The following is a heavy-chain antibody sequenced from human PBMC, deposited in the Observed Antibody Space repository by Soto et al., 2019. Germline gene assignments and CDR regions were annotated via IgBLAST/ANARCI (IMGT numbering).Heavy chain of an antibody. V-gene: IGHV4-59*12. D-gene: IGHD2-8*02. CDR2: IYYSGST. CDR1: GGSISSYY. J-gene: IGHJ4*02. Sequence: SETLSLTCTVSGGSISSYYLSWIRQPPGKGLEWIGYIYYSGSTNYNPSLKSRVTISVDTSKNQFSLKLTSVTAADTAVYYCARDKITGLFDYWGQGTLVTVSS. CDR3: ARDKITGLFDY.